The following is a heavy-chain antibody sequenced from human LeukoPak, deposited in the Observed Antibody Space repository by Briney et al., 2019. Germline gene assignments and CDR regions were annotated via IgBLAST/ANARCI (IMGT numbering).Heavy chain of an antibody. CDR3: ARHVDSSGYYTTAVDY. D-gene: IGHD3-22*01. V-gene: IGHV4-34*01. CDR1: GGSFSGHY. Sequence: SETLSLTCAVYGGSFSGHYWSWIRQPPGRGLEWIGSIYHSGSTYYNPSLKSRVTISVDTSKNHFSLKLSSVTAADTAMYYCARHVDSSGYYTTAVDYWGQGTLVTVSS. J-gene: IGHJ4*02. CDR2: IYHSGST.